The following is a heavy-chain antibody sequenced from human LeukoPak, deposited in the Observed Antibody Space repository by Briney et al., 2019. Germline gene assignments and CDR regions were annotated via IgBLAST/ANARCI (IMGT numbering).Heavy chain of an antibody. CDR3: ARDAPQVPAAGVLAS. CDR2: MYSGGDT. CDR1: GFTVSDNY. Sequence: GGSLRLSCAASGFTVSDNYMSWVREAPGKGLEWVSVMYSGGDTYYANSVKGRFTFSRDISKNTLFLQMNGLTTEDTAMYYCARDAPQVPAAGVLASWGQGTLVTVSS. J-gene: IGHJ5*02. V-gene: IGHV3-53*01. D-gene: IGHD6-13*01.